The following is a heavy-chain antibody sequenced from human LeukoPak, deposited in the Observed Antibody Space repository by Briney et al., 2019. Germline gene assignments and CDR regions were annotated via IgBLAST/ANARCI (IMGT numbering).Heavy chain of an antibody. CDR1: GFTFDDYA. CDR2: ISWNSGSI. D-gene: IGHD1-26*01. V-gene: IGHV3-9*01. CDR3: AKDPGGVGATSYFDY. J-gene: IGHJ4*02. Sequence: GGSLRLSCATSGFTFDDYAMHWVRQAPGKGLKWVSSISWNSGSIGYADSVKGRFTISRDNAKNSLYLQMNSLRAEDTALYYCAKDPGGVGATSYFDYWGQGTLVTVSS.